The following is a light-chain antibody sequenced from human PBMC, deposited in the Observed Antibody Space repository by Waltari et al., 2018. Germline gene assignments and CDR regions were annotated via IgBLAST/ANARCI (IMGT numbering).Light chain of an antibody. J-gene: IGKJ4*01. V-gene: IGKV1-39*01. CDR1: QNIRSY. CDR2: GAS. CDR3: QQGYTAPLT. Sequence: DIHLTQSPSSLSASEGDRVTITCRASQNIRSYLNWYQQSPGKAPNLLIYGASSLQSGIPSRFSGSGYGTDFTLTISSLQPEDFTTYYCQQGYTAPLTFGGGTKLEIK.